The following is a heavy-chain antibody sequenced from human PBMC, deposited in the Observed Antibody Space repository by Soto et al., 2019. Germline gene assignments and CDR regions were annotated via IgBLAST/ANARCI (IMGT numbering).Heavy chain of an antibody. CDR1: GYTFTSYA. J-gene: IGHJ4*02. CDR3: ARDSSSWYVMGY. Sequence: ASVKVSCKASGYTFTSYAMHRVRQAPGQRLEWMGWINAGNGNTKYSQKFQGRVTITRDTSASTAYMELSSLRSEDTAVYYCARDSSSWYVMGYWGQGTLVTVSS. CDR2: INAGNGNT. V-gene: IGHV1-3*01. D-gene: IGHD6-13*01.